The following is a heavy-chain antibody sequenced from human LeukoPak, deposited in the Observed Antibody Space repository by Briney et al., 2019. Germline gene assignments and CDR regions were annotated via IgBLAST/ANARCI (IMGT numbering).Heavy chain of an antibody. CDR1: GYSFTSYW. J-gene: IGHJ6*02. CDR2: IYPGDSDT. D-gene: IGHD6-13*01. Sequence: GESLKISCKGSGYSFTSYWIGWVRQMPGKGLEWMGIIYPGDSDTRYSPSFQGQVTISADKSISTAYLQWSSLKASDTAMYYCARVPVAAAGTGYYYGMDVWGQGTTVTVSS. V-gene: IGHV5-51*01. CDR3: ARVPVAAAGTGYYYGMDV.